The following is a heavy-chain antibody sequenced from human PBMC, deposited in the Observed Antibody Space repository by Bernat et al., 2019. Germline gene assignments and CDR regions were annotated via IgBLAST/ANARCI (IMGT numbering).Heavy chain of an antibody. D-gene: IGHD4-23*01. V-gene: IGHV3-53*02. CDR3: ARLITVGPWRFDS. Sequence: EVQLVETGGDLIQPGGSLRLSCAASGFTVNSNYMTWVRQTPGKGLEWVSIIYTGGTPYSADSVKGRFTISRANSKNTLYLPMNSLRAEDTAVYYCARLITVGPWRFDSWGQGTLVTVSS. CDR2: IYTGGTP. CDR1: GFTVNSNY. J-gene: IGHJ4*02.